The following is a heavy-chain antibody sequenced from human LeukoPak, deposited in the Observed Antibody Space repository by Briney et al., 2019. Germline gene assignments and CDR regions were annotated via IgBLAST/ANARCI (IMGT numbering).Heavy chain of an antibody. V-gene: IGHV3-23*01. CDR3: AKDRESGTFTLDY. CDR2: ISGSGGST. D-gene: IGHD1-26*01. CDR1: GFTFSSYA. J-gene: IGHJ4*02. Sequence: GGSLRLSCAASGFTFSSYAMSWVRQAPGKGLEWVSAISGSGGSTYYADSVKGRFTISRDSSKNTLYLQMNSLRGEDTAVYYCAKDRESGTFTLDYWGQGTLVTVSS.